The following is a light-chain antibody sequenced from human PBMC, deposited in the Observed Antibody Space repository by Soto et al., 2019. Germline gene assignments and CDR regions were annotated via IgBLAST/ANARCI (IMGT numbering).Light chain of an antibody. J-gene: IGKJ1*01. CDR3: QQYNSPWT. CDR1: QSINNF. CDR2: GAS. V-gene: IGKV1-39*01. Sequence: DFQITQSPSSLSASVGDRVTITCRTSQSINNFLNWYQQKPGKAPKLLIYGASSLQGGVPSRFSGSGSGTEFTLTISSLQPDDFATYYCQQYNSPWTFGQGTKVDI.